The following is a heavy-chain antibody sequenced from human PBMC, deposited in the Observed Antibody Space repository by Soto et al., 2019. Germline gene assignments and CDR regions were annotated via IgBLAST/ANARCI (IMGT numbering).Heavy chain of an antibody. Sequence: SATRSITCTVSGDSIISSDFYWGWVRQPPGKGLEWIGSIFYLGSSYYNPSLKSRVTMSVDTSKNQFSLRLRSVTAADTALYFCARHSLALRKNNWFDPWGQGIMVTVSS. D-gene: IGHD3-3*02. CDR3: ARHSLALRKNNWFDP. CDR1: GDSIISSDFY. CDR2: IFYLGSS. V-gene: IGHV4-39*01. J-gene: IGHJ5*02.